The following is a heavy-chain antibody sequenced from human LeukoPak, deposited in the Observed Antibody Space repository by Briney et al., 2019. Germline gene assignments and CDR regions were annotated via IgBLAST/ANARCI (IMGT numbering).Heavy chain of an antibody. D-gene: IGHD2-8*01. V-gene: IGHV4-4*02. CDR2: IHLSGRT. J-gene: IGHJ4*02. CDR3: SRENGAFSPFGY. Sequence: PSETLSLTCGVSGGSITTTNWWSWVRQPPGQGLEWIGEIHLSGRTNYNPSLNSRVTLALDTSKNHLSLSLTSVTAADTAVYYCSRENGAFSPFGYWGQGTLVTDPS. CDR1: GGSITTTNW.